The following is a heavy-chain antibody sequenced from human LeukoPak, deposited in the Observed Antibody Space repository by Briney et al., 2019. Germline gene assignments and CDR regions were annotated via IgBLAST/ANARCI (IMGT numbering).Heavy chain of an antibody. CDR1: GYTFTSYG. Sequence: ASVKVSCKASGYTFTSYGISWVRQAPGQGLEWMGWISAYNGNTNYAQKLQGRVTMTTDTSTSTAYTELRSLRSGDTAVYYCARLLRGYSGYDLDYWGQGTLVTVSS. J-gene: IGHJ4*02. CDR2: ISAYNGNT. CDR3: ARLLRGYSGYDLDY. V-gene: IGHV1-18*01. D-gene: IGHD5-12*01.